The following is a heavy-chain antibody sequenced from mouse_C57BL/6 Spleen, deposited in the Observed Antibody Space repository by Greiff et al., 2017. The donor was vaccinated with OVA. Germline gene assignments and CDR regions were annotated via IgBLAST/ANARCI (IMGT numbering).Heavy chain of an antibody. Sequence: QVHVKQSGPGLVQPSQSLSITCTVSGFSLTSYGVHWVRQSPGKGLEWLGVIWSGGSTDYNAAFISRLSISKDNSKSQVFFKMNSLQADDTAIYYCARNGNDLGDYFDYWGQGTTLTVSS. V-gene: IGHV2-2*01. CDR2: IWSGGST. CDR1: GFSLTSYG. J-gene: IGHJ2*01. D-gene: IGHD2-3*01. CDR3: ARNGNDLGDYFDY.